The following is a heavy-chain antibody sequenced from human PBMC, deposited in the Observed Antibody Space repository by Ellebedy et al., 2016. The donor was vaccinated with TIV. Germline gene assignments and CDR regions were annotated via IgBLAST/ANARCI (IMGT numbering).Heavy chain of an antibody. Sequence: ASVKVSCXASGYTFTGYYMHWVRQAPGQGLEWMGWINPNSGGTNYAQKFQGRVTMTRDTSISTAYMELSRLRSDDTAVYYCARDNVLLWFGELSAAFDIWGQGTMVTVSS. V-gene: IGHV1-2*02. J-gene: IGHJ3*02. D-gene: IGHD3-10*01. CDR1: GYTFTGYY. CDR3: ARDNVLLWFGELSAAFDI. CDR2: INPNSGGT.